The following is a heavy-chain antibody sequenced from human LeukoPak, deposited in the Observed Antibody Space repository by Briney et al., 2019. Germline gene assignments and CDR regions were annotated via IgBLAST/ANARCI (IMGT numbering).Heavy chain of an antibody. D-gene: IGHD3-10*01. CDR1: GGCYSGYY. J-gene: IGHJ5*02. CDR2: INHSGST. CDR3: AREKNYYSSGSYYNAKPRLLNWFVP. Sequence: SETLSLTGAVDGGCYSGYYWSWIRQPPGKGLEWIGEINHSGSTNYNPSLKSRVTISVDTSKNQFSLKLSSVTAADTAVYYCAREKNYYSSGSYYNAKPRLLNWFVPCGQGTLVTVSS. V-gene: IGHV4-34*01.